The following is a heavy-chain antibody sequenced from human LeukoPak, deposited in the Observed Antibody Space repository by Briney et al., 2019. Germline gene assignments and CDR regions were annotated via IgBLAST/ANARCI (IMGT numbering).Heavy chain of an antibody. D-gene: IGHD3-3*01. J-gene: IGHJ4*02. CDR3: ARIFGSSNYLDY. V-gene: IGHV4-38-2*01. CDR2: IYHSGST. Sequence: SETLSLTCAVSGYSITSGYYWAWIRQPPGKGLEWLGSIYHSGSTSYNRPLKSRVTISLDPSKNQFSLNLGSVTAADTALYYCARIFGSSNYLDYWGQGILVTVSS. CDR1: GYSITSGYY.